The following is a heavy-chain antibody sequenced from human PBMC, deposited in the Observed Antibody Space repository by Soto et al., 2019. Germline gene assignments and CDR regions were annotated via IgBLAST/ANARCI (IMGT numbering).Heavy chain of an antibody. V-gene: IGHV1-2*04. CDR3: ARASYSSSTGMDY. J-gene: IGHJ4*02. CDR2: INPNSGGT. CDR1: GYTFTGYY. Sequence: QVQLAQSGAEVKKPGASVKVSCKASGYTFTGYYMHWVRQAPGQGLEWMGWINPNSGGTNYAQKFQGWVTMTRDTSISTAYMELSRLRSDDTAVYYCARASYSSSTGMDYWGQGTLVTVSS. D-gene: IGHD6-6*01.